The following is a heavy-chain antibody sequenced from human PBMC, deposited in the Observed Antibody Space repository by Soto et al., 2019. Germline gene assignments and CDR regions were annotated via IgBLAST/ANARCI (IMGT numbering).Heavy chain of an antibody. D-gene: IGHD3-10*01. J-gene: IGHJ4*02. Sequence: EVQLVESGGGLVQPGGSLRLSCTDSGFSLSDHYVDWVRQAPGKGLEWVGRSRNKANSYTTEYAASVRGRFTISRDDSRNSLYLQMDSLKTEDTAVYYCSIDFTASGTYAVDYWGQGTLVTGSS. V-gene: IGHV3-72*01. CDR1: GFSLSDHY. CDR3: SIDFTASGTYAVDY. CDR2: SRNKANSYTT.